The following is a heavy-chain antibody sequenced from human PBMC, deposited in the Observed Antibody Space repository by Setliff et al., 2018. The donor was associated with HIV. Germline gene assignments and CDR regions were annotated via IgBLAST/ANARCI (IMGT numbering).Heavy chain of an antibody. CDR1: GYSISSGYS. D-gene: IGHD6-13*01. V-gene: IGHV4-38-2*01. CDR2: IYHTGST. Sequence: SETLSLTCAVSGYSISSGYSWGWIRQPPGNGLEWIGSIYHTGSTYYKPSLKSRVTISVDTSKNQFSLKLSSVTAADTAVYYCARVSCSSWYSIPQYYYYSMDVWGNGTTVTVS. J-gene: IGHJ6*03. CDR3: ARVSCSSWYSIPQYYYYSMDV.